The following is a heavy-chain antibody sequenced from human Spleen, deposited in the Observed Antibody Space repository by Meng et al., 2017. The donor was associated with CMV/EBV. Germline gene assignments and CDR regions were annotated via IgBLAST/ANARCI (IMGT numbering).Heavy chain of an antibody. J-gene: IGHJ4*02. CDR3: ASGISWYYFDY. Sequence: SETLSLTCAVYGGSFSDYYWSWIRQPPGKGLEWIGSIYHSGTTYDNPSLKSRVTMSVDTSKNQFSLELNSVTAADTAVYYCASGISWYYFDYWGRGTLVTVSS. D-gene: IGHD6-13*01. CDR2: IYHSGTT. V-gene: IGHV4-34*01. CDR1: GGSFSDYY.